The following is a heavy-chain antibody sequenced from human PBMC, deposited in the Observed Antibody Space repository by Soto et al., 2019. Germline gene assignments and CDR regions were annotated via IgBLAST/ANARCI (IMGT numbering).Heavy chain of an antibody. V-gene: IGHV3-74*01. J-gene: IGHJ4*02. CDR3: ARVENCSPTSCFSVFDY. CDR2: IRSGGSST. D-gene: IGHD2-2*01. Sequence: EVQLVESGGGLVQPGGSLRLSCAASGFTFSYHYMHWVRQAPGKGLEWVSRIRSGGSSTTYAGSVKGRFVISRDNTKSTVYLQMNDLRVEDTAVYFCARVENCSPTSCFSVFDYWGQGSLVTASS. CDR1: GFTFSYHY.